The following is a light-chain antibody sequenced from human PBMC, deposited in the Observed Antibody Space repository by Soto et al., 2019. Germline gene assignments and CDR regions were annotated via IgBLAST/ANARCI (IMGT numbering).Light chain of an antibody. J-gene: IGLJ1*01. CDR1: SSDVGGYDY. Sequence: QSVLTHPPSASGSPGQSVAISCTGTSSDVGGYDYVSWYQQHPGKAPKLMIYDVSKRPSGVPDRFSGSKSGNTASLTVSGLQAEDEADYYCSSYAGTHIVFGTGTKVTVL. CDR2: DVS. V-gene: IGLV2-8*01. CDR3: SSYAGTHIV.